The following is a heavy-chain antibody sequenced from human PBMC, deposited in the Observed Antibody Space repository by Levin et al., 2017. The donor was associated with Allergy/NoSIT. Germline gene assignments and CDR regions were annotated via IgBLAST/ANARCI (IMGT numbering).Heavy chain of an antibody. Sequence: SETLSLTCSVSGGSVTYYYLAWIRQPAGAGLEWIGRIYDTGGASYNPSLKGRVTMSVDTSKKQFSLKLSSVTAADTAVYYCARMTYSSSWHIDYWGQGALVTVSS. D-gene: IGHD6-13*01. CDR3: ARMTYSSSWHIDY. CDR1: GGSVTYYY. J-gene: IGHJ4*02. V-gene: IGHV4-4*07. CDR2: IYDTGGA.